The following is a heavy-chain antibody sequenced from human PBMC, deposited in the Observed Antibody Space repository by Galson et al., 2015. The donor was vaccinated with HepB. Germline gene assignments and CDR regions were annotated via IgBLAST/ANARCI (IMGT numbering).Heavy chain of an antibody. V-gene: IGHV3-7*03. CDR3: VISVSGRTEAPG. CDR2: INEDGSAR. J-gene: IGHJ4*01. D-gene: IGHD3-3*01. Sequence: SLRLSCAASGFTFSVFWMSWVRLAPGKGLEWLANINEDGSARYYADSVKGRFTISRDNTKNSLYLQMNNMRAEDTAIYYCVISVSGRTEAPGWGLGTLVTVSS. CDR1: GFTFSVFW.